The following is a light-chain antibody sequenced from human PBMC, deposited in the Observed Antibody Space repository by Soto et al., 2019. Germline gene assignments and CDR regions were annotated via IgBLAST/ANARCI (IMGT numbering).Light chain of an antibody. J-gene: IGKJ1*01. CDR3: QQYGNWPRT. V-gene: IGKV3-15*01. CDR1: QSVSSN. CDR2: GAS. Sequence: EIVMTQSPGTLSVSPGERVTLSCRASQSVSSNLAWYQQKLGQAPSLLIYGASTRATGVPARFSGSGSGTEFTLTISSLESEDFAVYFCQQYGNWPRTFGQGTKVEI.